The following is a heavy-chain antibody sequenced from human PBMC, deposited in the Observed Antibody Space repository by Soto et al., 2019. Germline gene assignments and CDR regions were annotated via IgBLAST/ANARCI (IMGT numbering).Heavy chain of an antibody. CDR3: ARDEGQLLFGGGDAFDI. CDR2: IIPIFGTA. V-gene: IGHV1-69*06. CDR1: GGTFSSYA. Sequence: GASVKVSCKASGGTFSSYAISWVRQAPGQGLEWMGGIIPIFGTANYAQKFQGRVTITADKSTSTAYMELSSLRSEDTAVYYCARDEGQLLFGGGDAFDIWGQGTMVTVSS. D-gene: IGHD2-2*01. J-gene: IGHJ3*02.